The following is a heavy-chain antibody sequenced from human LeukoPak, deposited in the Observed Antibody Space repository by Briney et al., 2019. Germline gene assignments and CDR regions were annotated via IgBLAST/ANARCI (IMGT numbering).Heavy chain of an antibody. J-gene: IGHJ1*01. CDR1: GYSFTSYW. CDR3: ARFLGRTVTGSYFQH. V-gene: IGHV5-51*01. Sequence: GESLKISCKGSGYSFTSYWIGWVRQMPGKGLEWMGIIYPGDSDTRYRPPFQGKVSVAADKSISTAYLQWSSLKASDTAMYYCARFLGRTVTGSYFQHWGQGTLVTVSS. D-gene: IGHD4-17*01. CDR2: IYPGDSDT.